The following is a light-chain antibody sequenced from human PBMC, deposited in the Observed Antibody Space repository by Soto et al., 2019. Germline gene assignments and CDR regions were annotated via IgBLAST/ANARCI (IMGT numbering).Light chain of an antibody. CDR2: GAS. Sequence: EIVLTQSPGTLSLSPGERATLSCRASQSVSSSDLARYQQKPGQAPRLLIYGASSRATGIPDRFSGSGSGTDFTLTISRLEPEDFAVYYCQQYGSSPPWTFGQGTKLEIK. CDR1: QSVSSSD. J-gene: IGKJ2*02. CDR3: QQYGSSPPWT. V-gene: IGKV3-20*01.